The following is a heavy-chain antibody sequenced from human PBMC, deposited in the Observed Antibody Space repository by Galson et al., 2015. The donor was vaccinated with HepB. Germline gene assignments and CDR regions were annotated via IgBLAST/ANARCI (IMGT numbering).Heavy chain of an antibody. V-gene: IGHV6-1*01. Sequence: CAISGDSVSSNNAAWNWLRLSPSRGLEWLGRTSYKSKWYNNYSVSVKSRITINPDTSKSQFSLQLNSVTPEDTAVYYCARWLHREVYFDLWGRGTLVTVSS. CDR1: GDSVSSNNAA. J-gene: IGHJ2*01. CDR3: ARWLHREVYFDL. CDR2: TSYKSKWYN. D-gene: IGHD6-19*01.